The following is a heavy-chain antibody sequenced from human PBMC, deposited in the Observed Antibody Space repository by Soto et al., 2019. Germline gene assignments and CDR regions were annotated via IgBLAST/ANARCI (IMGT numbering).Heavy chain of an antibody. CDR3: ARVLKADSSGYFYFFDY. J-gene: IGHJ4*02. V-gene: IGHV3-11*06. CDR2: ISGSSTYT. CDR1: GFTFSDWY. Sequence: PVGSLRLSCAASGFTFSDWYMSWIRQAPGKGLEWISYISGSSTYTNYADSVKGRFTISRDNAKNSLFLQVNSLRAEDTAVYYCARVLKADSSGYFYFFDYWGQRALVTVSS. D-gene: IGHD3-22*01.